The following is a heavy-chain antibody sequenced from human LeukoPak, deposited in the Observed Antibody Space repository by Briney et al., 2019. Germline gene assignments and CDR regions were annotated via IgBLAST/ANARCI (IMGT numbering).Heavy chain of an antibody. CDR2: IYYSGST. CDR1: GVSISSYY. D-gene: IGHD3-10*01. J-gene: IGHJ6*03. Sequence: SETLSLTCTVSGVSISSYYWSWIRQPPGKGLEWIGYIYYSGSTNYNPSLKSRVTISVDTSKNQFSLKLSSVTAADTAVYYCAREIVGFGDYYMDVWGKGTTVPVSS. V-gene: IGHV4-59*01. CDR3: AREIVGFGDYYMDV.